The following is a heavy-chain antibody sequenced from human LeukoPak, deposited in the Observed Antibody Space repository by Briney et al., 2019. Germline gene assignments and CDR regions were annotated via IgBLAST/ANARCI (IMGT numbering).Heavy chain of an antibody. CDR3: AILTFRGGWPNIDY. J-gene: IGHJ4*02. V-gene: IGHV1-24*01. CDR2: FDPEDGET. CDR1: GYTLTELS. Sequence: ASVKVSCKVSGYTLTELSMHWVRQAPGKGLEWMGGFDPEDGETIYAQKFQGRVTMTEDTSTDTAYMELSSLRSEDTAVYYCAILTFRGGWPNIDYWGQGTLVTVSS. D-gene: IGHD6-19*01.